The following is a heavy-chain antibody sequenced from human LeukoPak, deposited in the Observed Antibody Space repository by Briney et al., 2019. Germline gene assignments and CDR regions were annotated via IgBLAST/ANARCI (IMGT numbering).Heavy chain of an antibody. V-gene: IGHV5-51*01. CDR1: GYSFSSYW. D-gene: IGHD3-10*01. CDR3: ARQDEGSVVRGVIIDY. CDR2: IYPGDSDT. Sequence: GESLKISCKGSGYSFSSYWIGWVRQMPGKGLEWMGIIYPGDSDTRYSPSFQGQVTISADKSISTAYLQWSSLKASDTAIYYCARQDEGSVVRGVIIDYWGQGTLVTVSS. J-gene: IGHJ4*02.